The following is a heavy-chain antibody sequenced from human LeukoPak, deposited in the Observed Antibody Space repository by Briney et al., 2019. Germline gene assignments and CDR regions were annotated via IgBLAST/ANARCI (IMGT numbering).Heavy chain of an antibody. CDR1: GGSISSGDYY. V-gene: IGHV4-61*08. Sequence: SETLSLTCTVSGGSISSGDYYWSWIRQPPGKGLEWIGYIHYTGSSNYNPSLKSRVTMSVDTSKNQLSLTLGSVTAADTAVYHCARGTETTGYFDFWGPGTLVTVSS. J-gene: IGHJ4*02. CDR2: IHYTGSS. CDR3: ARGTETTGYFDF. D-gene: IGHD4-17*01.